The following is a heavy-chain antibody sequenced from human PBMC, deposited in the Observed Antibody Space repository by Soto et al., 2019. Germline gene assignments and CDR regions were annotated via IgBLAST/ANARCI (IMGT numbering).Heavy chain of an antibody. D-gene: IGHD6-6*01. CDR3: ARSIISSSSWFDP. CDR1: GGSISSYY. CDR2: IYYSGST. J-gene: IGHJ5*02. Sequence: SETLSLTCTVSGGSISSYYWSWIRQPPGKGLEWIGYIYYSGSTNYNPSLKSRVTISVDTSKNQFSLKLSSVTAADTAVYYCARSIISSSSWFDPWGQGTLVTVSS. V-gene: IGHV4-59*08.